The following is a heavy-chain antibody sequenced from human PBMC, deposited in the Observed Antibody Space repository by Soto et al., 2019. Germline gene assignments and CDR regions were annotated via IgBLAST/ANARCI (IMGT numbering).Heavy chain of an antibody. J-gene: IGHJ4*02. D-gene: IGHD1-26*01. Sequence: QITLKESGPTLVKPTQTLTLTCTVSGFSVTTNGVGVGWFRQPPGKALEWLALIYRDDDKRYRPSLKSRVTIXRDXTXSQVVLTMTNMDPVDTATYYCAHTVARGAYWETFNYWGQGTLVTVSS. CDR2: IYRDDDK. CDR1: GFSVTTNGVG. V-gene: IGHV2-5*02. CDR3: AHTVARGAYWETFNY.